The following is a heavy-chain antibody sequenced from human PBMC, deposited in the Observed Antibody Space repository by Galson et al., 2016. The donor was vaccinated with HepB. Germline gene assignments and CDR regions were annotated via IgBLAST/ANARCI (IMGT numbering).Heavy chain of an antibody. CDR3: AKSGDGGSFGF. CDR2: ISGSGASA. Sequence: SLRLSCAASGFTFSSYVMTWVRQAPGKGLEWVSSISGSGASAYYADSVKGRFTITRDNHKNTHFLQMDSLRAEDTAIYYCAKSGDGGSFGFWGQGTLVTVS. J-gene: IGHJ4*02. D-gene: IGHD5-12*01. V-gene: IGHV3-23*01. CDR1: GFTFSSYV.